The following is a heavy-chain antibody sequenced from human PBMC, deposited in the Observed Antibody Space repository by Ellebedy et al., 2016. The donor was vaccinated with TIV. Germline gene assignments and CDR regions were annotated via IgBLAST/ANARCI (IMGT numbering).Heavy chain of an antibody. CDR2: INPNSGGT. CDR3: AGPCSGGSCAIHHAFDI. V-gene: IGHV1-2*02. J-gene: IGHJ3*02. Sequence: ASVKVSXXASGYTFTGYYMHWVRQAPGQGLEWMGWINPNSGGTNYAQKFQGRVTMTRDTSISTAYMELSRLRSDDTAVYYCAGPCSGGSCAIHHAFDIWGQGTMVTVSS. D-gene: IGHD2-15*01. CDR1: GYTFTGYY.